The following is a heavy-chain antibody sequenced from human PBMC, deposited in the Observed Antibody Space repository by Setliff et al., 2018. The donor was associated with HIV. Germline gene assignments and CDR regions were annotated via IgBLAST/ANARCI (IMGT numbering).Heavy chain of an antibody. J-gene: IGHJ4*02. V-gene: IGHV4-31*03. CDR2: ISYIGYT. CDR3: ARLDCSSSSGFVDY. D-gene: IGHD2-2*01. Sequence: SETLSLTCTVSGDSINSGGYHWTWIRQHPGKGLEWIGYISYIGYTYYNPALKSRLTISLYKSKNQFSLKLSSVTAADTAVYYCARLDCSSSSGFVDYWGQGTLVTVSS. CDR1: GDSINSGGYH.